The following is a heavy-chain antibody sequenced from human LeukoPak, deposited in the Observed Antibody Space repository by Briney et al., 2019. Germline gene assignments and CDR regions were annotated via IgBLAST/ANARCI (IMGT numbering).Heavy chain of an antibody. V-gene: IGHV6-1*01. D-gene: IGHD3-22*01. CDR2: TYYNSTLYR. J-gene: IGHJ4*02. Sequence: SQTLSLTCGLSGDIVSSNGAAWNWLRQSPSRGLERLARTYYNSTLYRDFALSVKSRIIINPDTSKNQVSLQLNSVAPEDTAVYYCAVNYYEISGYCSGFYYWGQGILVTVSS. CDR3: AVNYYEISGYCSGFYY. CDR1: GDIVSSNGAA.